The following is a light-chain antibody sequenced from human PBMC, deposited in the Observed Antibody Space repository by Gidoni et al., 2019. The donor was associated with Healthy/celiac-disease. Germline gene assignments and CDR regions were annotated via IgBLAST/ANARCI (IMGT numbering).Light chain of an antibody. J-gene: IGKJ4*01. V-gene: IGKV3-20*01. Sequence: IVLTQPPGTLSSSPGEIATPSCRASQSVSSSYLAWYQQKPGQAPRLLIYGASSRATGIPDRFSGSGSGTDFTLTISRLEPEDFAVYYCQQYGSSGLTFXGXTKVEIK. CDR2: GAS. CDR1: QSVSSSY. CDR3: QQYGSSGLT.